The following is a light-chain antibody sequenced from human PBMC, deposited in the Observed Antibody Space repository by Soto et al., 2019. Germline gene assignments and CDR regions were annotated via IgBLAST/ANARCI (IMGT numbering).Light chain of an antibody. V-gene: IGKV1-5*01. CDR1: QSISSW. J-gene: IGKJ5*01. Sequence: MTQSPATLSASVGDRVTIPCRASQSISSWLAWYQQKPGKAPKLLIYDASSLESGVPSRFSGSGSGTDFTLTISCLQSEDFATYYCQQYYSYPLTFGQGTRLEIK. CDR2: DAS. CDR3: QQYYSYPLT.